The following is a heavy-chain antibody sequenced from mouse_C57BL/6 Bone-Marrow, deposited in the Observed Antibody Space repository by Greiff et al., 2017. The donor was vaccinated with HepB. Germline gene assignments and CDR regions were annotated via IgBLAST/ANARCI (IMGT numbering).Heavy chain of an antibody. J-gene: IGHJ1*03. V-gene: IGHV3-1*01. CDR2: ISYSGST. Sequence: EVQLVESGPGMVKPSQSLSLTCTVTGYSITSGYDWHWIRHFPGNKLEWMGYISYSGSTNYNPSLKSRISITHDTSKNHFFLKLNSVTTEDTATYYCARNYGSSGDWYFDVWGTGTTVTVSS. CDR1: GYSITSGYD. CDR3: ARNYGSSGDWYFDV. D-gene: IGHD1-1*01.